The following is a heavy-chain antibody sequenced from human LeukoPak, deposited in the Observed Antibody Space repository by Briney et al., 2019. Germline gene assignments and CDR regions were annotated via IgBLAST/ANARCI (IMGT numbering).Heavy chain of an antibody. J-gene: IGHJ6*03. V-gene: IGHV3-74*01. CDR3: AKEIFGVVIINFYMDV. Sequence: PGGSLRLSCAASGFTFSSYWMHWVRHAPGKGLVWVSRINSDGSSTSYADSVKGRFTISRDNARNTLYLQMNSLRAEDTAVYYCAKEIFGVVIINFYMDVWGKGTTVTVSS. CDR2: INSDGSST. D-gene: IGHD3-3*01. CDR1: GFTFSSYW.